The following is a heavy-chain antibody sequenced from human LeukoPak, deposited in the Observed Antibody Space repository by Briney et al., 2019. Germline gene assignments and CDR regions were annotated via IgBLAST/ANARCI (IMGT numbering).Heavy chain of an antibody. CDR1: GFTFSSYG. J-gene: IGHJ4*02. CDR2: TSGSGGSA. CDR3: AESSGYYSSGPFDY. Sequence: GGSLRLSCAASGFTFSSYGMHWVRQAPGKGLVWVSLTSGSGGSAYYADSVKGRFTISRDNSKNTLYLQMDSLRADDTAVYYCAESSGYYSSGPFDYWGQGTLVTVSS. D-gene: IGHD3-22*01. V-gene: IGHV3-23*01.